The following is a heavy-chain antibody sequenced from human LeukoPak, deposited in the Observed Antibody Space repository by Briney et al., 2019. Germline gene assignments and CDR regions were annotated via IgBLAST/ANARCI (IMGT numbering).Heavy chain of an antibody. V-gene: IGHV1-46*01. CDR2: IDPSGGST. Sequence: ASVKVSCKASGYTFTSYYMHWVRQAPGQGLEWMGIIDPSGGSTSYAQKFQGRVTMTRDTSTSTVYMELSSLRSEDTAVYYCATSRGWYAPAQHWGQGTLVTVSS. CDR3: ATSRGWYAPAQH. J-gene: IGHJ1*01. CDR1: GYTFTSYY. D-gene: IGHD2-2*01.